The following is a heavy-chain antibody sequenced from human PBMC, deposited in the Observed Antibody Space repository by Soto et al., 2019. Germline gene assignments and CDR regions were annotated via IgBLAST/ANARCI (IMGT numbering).Heavy chain of an antibody. V-gene: IGHV4-59*01. J-gene: IGHJ5*02. CDR2: IYYSGST. Sequence: TSETLSLTCTVSGGSISSYYWSWIRQPPGKGLEWIGYIYYSGSTNYNPSLKSRVTISVDTSKNQFSLKLSSVTAADTAVYYCARDRYYDFWSGYLSTPYNWFDPWGQGTLVTVSS. CDR1: GGSISSYY. D-gene: IGHD3-3*01. CDR3: ARDRYYDFWSGYLSTPYNWFDP.